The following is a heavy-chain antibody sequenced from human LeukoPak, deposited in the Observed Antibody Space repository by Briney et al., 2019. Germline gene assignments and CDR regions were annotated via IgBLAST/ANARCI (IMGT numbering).Heavy chain of an antibody. D-gene: IGHD2-8*01. J-gene: IGHJ4*02. CDR2: INLSGGST. CDR3: ARDHVDDIPMIKDY. Sequence: ASVKVSCKASGYTFTSYHMHWVRQAPGQGLEWMGLINLSGGSTTYAQRFQGRVTLTRDTSTSTVYMELSSLRSEDTAVYYCARDHVDDIPMIKDYWGQGTLVTVSS. CDR1: GYTFTSYH. V-gene: IGHV1-46*01.